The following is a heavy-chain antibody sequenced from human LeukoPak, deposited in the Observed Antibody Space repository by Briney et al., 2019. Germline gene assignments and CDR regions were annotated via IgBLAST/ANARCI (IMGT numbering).Heavy chain of an antibody. Sequence: GGSLRLSCAASGFTFSSYSMNWVRQAPGKGLEWVSPISSSSSYIYYADSVKGRFTISRDNAKNSLYLQMNSLRAEDTAVYYCAKDAVTTPMYYFDYWGQGTLVTVSS. V-gene: IGHV3-21*01. CDR2: ISSSSSYI. D-gene: IGHD4-11*01. CDR1: GFTFSSYS. J-gene: IGHJ4*02. CDR3: AKDAVTTPMYYFDY.